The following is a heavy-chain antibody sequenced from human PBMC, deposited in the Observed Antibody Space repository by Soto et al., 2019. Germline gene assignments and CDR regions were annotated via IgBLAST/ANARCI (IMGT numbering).Heavy chain of an antibody. D-gene: IGHD4-17*01. J-gene: IGHJ4*02. Sequence: NPSETLSLTCTVSGGSISSYYWSWIRQPPGKGLEWIGYIYYSGTTNYNPSLKSRVTISVDLSKNQFSLRLSSVTTADTALYYCARTTAVPNSLRSRYFFDYWGQGTLVTVPS. V-gene: IGHV4-59*01. CDR2: IYYSGTT. CDR1: GGSISSYY. CDR3: ARTTAVPNSLRSRYFFDY.